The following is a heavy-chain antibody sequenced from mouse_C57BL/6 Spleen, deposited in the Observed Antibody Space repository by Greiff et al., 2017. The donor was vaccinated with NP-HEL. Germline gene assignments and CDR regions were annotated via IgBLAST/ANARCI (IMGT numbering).Heavy chain of an antibody. CDR3: ARSGYYGSSYKGAMDY. J-gene: IGHJ4*01. CDR2: IYPGDGDT. D-gene: IGHD1-1*01. CDR1: GYAFSSYW. V-gene: IGHV1-80*01. Sequence: QVQLQQSGAELVKPGASVKISCKASGYAFSSYWMNWVKQRPGTGLEWIGQIYPGDGDTNYNGKFKGKATLTADKSSSTAYMQLSRLTSEDSAVYFCARSGYYGSSYKGAMDYWGQGTSVTVSS.